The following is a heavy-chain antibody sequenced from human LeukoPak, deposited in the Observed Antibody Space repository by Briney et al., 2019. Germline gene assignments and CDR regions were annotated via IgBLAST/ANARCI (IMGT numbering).Heavy chain of an antibody. D-gene: IGHD2-2*01. CDR2: MNEYGSEI. CDR1: GFIFRDFS. Sequence: PGGSLRLSCSVSGFIFRDFSMSWVRQAPGKGLEWVAKMNEYGSEIFYVDSVKGRFTISRDNGKNSLYLQMNRLRAEDTAVYYCASPRGCGSSRCNNFDYWGQGTLVTVSS. CDR3: ASPRGCGSSRCNNFDY. J-gene: IGHJ4*02. V-gene: IGHV3-7*01.